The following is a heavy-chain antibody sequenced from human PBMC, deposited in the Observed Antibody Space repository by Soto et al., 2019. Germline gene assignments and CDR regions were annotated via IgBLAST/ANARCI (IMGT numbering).Heavy chain of an antibody. D-gene: IGHD3-22*01. CDR3: ARDLYNYDRSGWGDAFDM. CDR2: ISPYNGDT. J-gene: IGHJ3*02. V-gene: IGHV1-18*04. Sequence: GASVKVSCKASGYIFSSYGISWVRQAPGQGLEWMGWISPYNGDTNYAQKLQGRVTMTTDTSTSTAYMELRSLRSDDTAVYYCARDLYNYDRSGWGDAFDMWSQGTMVTVSS. CDR1: GYIFSSYG.